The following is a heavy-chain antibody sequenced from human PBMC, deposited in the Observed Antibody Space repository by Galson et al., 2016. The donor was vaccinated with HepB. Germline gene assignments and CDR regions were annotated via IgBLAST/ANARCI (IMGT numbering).Heavy chain of an antibody. V-gene: IGHV4-4*02. CDR1: GDSVSSMKW. Sequence: SETLSLTCGVSGDSVSSMKWWTWVRQPPGRGLEWIGEMYSTGTANYNPSLKIRVTISLDNSENQVSLKLTSVTAADTAVYYCARDYAPYSYAYYYWGPGILVTVSS. CDR2: MYSTGTA. J-gene: IGHJ4*02. CDR3: ARDYAPYSYAYYY. D-gene: IGHD5-18*01.